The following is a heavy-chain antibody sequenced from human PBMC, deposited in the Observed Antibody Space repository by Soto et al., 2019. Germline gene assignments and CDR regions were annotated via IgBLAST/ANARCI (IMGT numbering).Heavy chain of an antibody. CDR3: ERDLVYNYRYLDY. CDR1: GLSFINYY. J-gene: IGHJ4*02. V-gene: IGHV4-34*01. D-gene: IGHD3-16*02. Sequence: PSETLSLTCAVYGLSFINYYWTLIRRPPGRGLEWIVEINHNGSTNYNPSIKSRITISVDTSSNQFSLKLSSVTAADTAMYYCERDLVYNYRYLDYWGQGTRVTXSS. CDR2: INHNGST.